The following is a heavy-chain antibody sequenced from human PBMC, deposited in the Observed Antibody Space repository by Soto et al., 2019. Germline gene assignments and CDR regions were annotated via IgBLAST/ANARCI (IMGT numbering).Heavy chain of an antibody. D-gene: IGHD6-6*01. J-gene: IGHJ6*02. CDR2: ISGSGGST. CDR3: AEGGEQQLVLDYYYGMDV. V-gene: IGHV3-23*01. CDR1: GFTFSSYA. Sequence: GGSLRLSCAASGFTFSSYAMSWVRQAPGKGLEWVSAISGSGGSTYYADSVKGRFTISRDNSKNTLYLQMNSLRAEDTAVYYCAEGGEQQLVLDYYYGMDVWGQGTTVTVSS.